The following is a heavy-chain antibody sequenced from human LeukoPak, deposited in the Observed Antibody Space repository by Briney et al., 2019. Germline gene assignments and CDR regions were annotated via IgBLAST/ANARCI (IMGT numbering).Heavy chain of an antibody. D-gene: IGHD2-8*01. CDR2: IKQDGSEK. CDR1: GFTFSSYW. Sequence: GGSLRLSCAASGFTFSSYWMSWVRQAPGKGLEWAANIKQDGSEKYYVDSVKGRFTISRDNAKNSLYLQMNSLRAEDTAVYYCARDLGYCTNGVCRTRFDYWGQGTLVAVSS. CDR3: ARDLGYCTNGVCRTRFDY. J-gene: IGHJ4*02. V-gene: IGHV3-7*03.